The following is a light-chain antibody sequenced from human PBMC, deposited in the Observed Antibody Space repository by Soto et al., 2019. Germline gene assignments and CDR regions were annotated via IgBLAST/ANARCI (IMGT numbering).Light chain of an antibody. CDR2: GAS. CDR1: QSVSTNY. J-gene: IGKJ3*01. V-gene: IGKV3-20*01. CDR3: QHYSSSPPEFT. Sequence: EIVLTQSPATLSLSPGERATLSCRASQSVSTNYLAWYQQRPGQAPRLLIFGASYRATGIPDRFSGSGSGTDFPLTISRLEPEYFAVYYCQHYSSSPPEFTFGPGTKVDSK.